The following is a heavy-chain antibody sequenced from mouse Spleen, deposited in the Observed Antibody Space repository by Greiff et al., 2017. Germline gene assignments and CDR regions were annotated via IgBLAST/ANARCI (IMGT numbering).Heavy chain of an antibody. Sequence: EVKLMESEGGLVQPGSSMKLSCTASGFTFSDYYMAWVRQVPEKGLEWVANINYDGSSTYYLDSLKSRFIISRDNAKNILYLQMSSLKSEDTATYYCARLDSSGYVDAMDYWGQGTSVTVSS. D-gene: IGHD3-2*02. CDR1: GFTFSDYY. CDR2: INYDGSST. J-gene: IGHJ4*01. CDR3: ARLDSSGYVDAMDY. V-gene: IGHV5-16*01.